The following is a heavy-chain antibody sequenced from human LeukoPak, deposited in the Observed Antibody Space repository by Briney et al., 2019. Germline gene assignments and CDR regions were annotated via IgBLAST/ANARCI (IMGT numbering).Heavy chain of an antibody. CDR2: INHSGST. J-gene: IGHJ4*02. D-gene: IGHD3-22*01. CDR1: GGSFSGYY. V-gene: IGHV4-34*01. CDR3: TTDRADITMRVVIHPTLDY. Sequence: SETLSLTCAVYGGSFSGYYWSWIRQPPGKGLEWIGEINHSGSTNYNPSLKSRVTISVDTSKNQFSLKLSSVTAADTAVYYCTTDRADITMRVVIHPTLDYWGQGTLVTVSS.